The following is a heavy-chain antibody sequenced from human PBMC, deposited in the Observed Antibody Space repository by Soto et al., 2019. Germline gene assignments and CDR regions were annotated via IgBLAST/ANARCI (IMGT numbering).Heavy chain of an antibody. V-gene: IGHV3-33*06. D-gene: IGHD2-2*02. CDR3: AKEVWGLYTFGRPLDN. Sequence: GGSLRLSCAVSGFNFSKFGMYWVRQAPGKGLEWVAVIWYDGSQKYYTDSVQGRFTISRDNSNNTLYLQMNSLRAEDTAVYYCAKEVWGLYTFGRPLDNWGHATLVTVSS. J-gene: IGHJ4*01. CDR2: IWYDGSQK. CDR1: GFNFSKFG.